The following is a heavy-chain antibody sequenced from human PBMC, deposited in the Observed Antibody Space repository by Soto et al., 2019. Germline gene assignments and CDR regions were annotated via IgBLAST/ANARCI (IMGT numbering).Heavy chain of an antibody. V-gene: IGHV3-11*01. J-gene: IGHJ4*02. CDR3: ASQAARNYIDS. Sequence: GGSLRLSCAASGLNCPEYSMSWIRQAPGQGLEWLELIDSRGRTLSYADSVKGRFTISRDNAKNSLYLQMHSLRADDTAVYYCASQAARNYIDSWGQGDVVTVSS. CDR2: IDSRGRTL. D-gene: IGHD6-6*01. CDR1: GLNCPEYS.